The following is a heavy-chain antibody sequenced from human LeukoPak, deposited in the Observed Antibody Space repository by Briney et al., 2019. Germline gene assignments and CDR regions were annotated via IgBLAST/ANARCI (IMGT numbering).Heavy chain of an antibody. CDR2: IYYSGST. D-gene: IGHD6-19*01. CDR3: ARAVAGTNYYYYYYMDV. Sequence: SETLSPTCTVSGGSISSYYWSWIRQPPGKGLEWIGYIYYSGSTNYNPSLKRRVTISVDTSKNQFSLKLSSVTAADTAVYYCARAVAGTNYYYYYYMDVWGKGTTVTISS. CDR1: GGSISSYY. V-gene: IGHV4-59*01. J-gene: IGHJ6*03.